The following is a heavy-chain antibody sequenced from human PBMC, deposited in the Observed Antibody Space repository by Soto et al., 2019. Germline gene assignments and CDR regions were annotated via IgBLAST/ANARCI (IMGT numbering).Heavy chain of an antibody. CDR3: ARMYRPSYYYYDSSGYKPFDY. J-gene: IGHJ4*02. Sequence: PSETLSLTCTVSGGSISSGGYYWSWIRQHPGKGLEWIGYIYYSGSTYYNPSLKSRVTISVGTSKNQFSLKLSSVTAADTAVYYCARMYRPSYYYYDSSGYKPFDYWGQGTLVTVSS. D-gene: IGHD3-22*01. V-gene: IGHV4-31*03. CDR2: IYYSGST. CDR1: GGSISSGGYY.